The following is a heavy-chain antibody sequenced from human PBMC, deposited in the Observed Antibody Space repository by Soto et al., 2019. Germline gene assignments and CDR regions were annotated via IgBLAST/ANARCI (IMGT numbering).Heavy chain of an antibody. D-gene: IGHD3-9*01. CDR2: ISGSGGST. V-gene: IGHV3-23*01. CDR3: AKAEYYDILTGYNTRPFDD. J-gene: IGHJ4*02. CDR1: GFTFSSYA. Sequence: GGSLRLSCAASGFTFSSYAMSWVRQAPGKGLEWVSAISGSGGSTYYADSVKGRFTISRDNSKNTLYLQMNSLRAEDTAVYYCAKAEYYDILTGYNTRPFDDWGQGTLVTVSS.